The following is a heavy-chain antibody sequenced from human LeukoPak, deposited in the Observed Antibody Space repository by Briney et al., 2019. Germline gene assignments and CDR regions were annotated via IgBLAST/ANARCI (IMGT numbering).Heavy chain of an antibody. CDR3: ARAFLVGYSPEEYFFDY. CDR2: IHHSGTT. V-gene: IGHV4-4*02. CDR1: GGSISSSNW. J-gene: IGHJ4*02. Sequence: SGTLSLTCTVSGGSISSSNWWGWVRQPPGKGLECIGEIHHSGTTNYNPSLKSRVTISVDKSKNEFSLKLNSVTAADTAVYYCARAFLVGYSPEEYFFDYWGQGTLVTVSS. D-gene: IGHD2-15*01.